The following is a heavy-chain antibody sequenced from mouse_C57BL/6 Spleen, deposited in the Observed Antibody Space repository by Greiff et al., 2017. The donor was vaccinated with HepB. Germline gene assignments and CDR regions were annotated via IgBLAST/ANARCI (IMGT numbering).Heavy chain of an antibody. CDR1: GFTFSDYG. CDR3: ARRGNYVIFYYAMDY. J-gene: IGHJ4*01. V-gene: IGHV5-17*01. D-gene: IGHD2-1*01. Sequence: EVQGVESGGGLVKPGGSLKLSCAASGFTFSDYGMHWVRQAPEKGLEWVAYISSGSSTIYYADTVKGRFTISRDNAKNTLFLQMTSLRSEDTAMYYCARRGNYVIFYYAMDYWGQGTSVTVSS. CDR2: ISSGSSTI.